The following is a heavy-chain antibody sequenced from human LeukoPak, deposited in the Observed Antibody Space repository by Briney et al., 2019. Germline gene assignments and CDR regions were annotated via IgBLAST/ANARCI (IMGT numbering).Heavy chain of an antibody. CDR2: IKRDGSEK. Sequence: GGSLRLSCAASGFTFSSYWMSWVRQAPGKGLEWVANIKRDGSEKYYVDSVKGRFTISRDNAKNTLYLQMNSLRAEDTAVYYCARNVVHSSGFAFDIWGQGTMVTVSS. CDR3: ARNVVHSSGFAFDI. J-gene: IGHJ3*02. V-gene: IGHV3-7*01. D-gene: IGHD3-22*01. CDR1: GFTFSSYW.